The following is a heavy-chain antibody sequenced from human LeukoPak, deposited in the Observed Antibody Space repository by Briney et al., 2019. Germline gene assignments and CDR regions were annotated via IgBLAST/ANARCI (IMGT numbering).Heavy chain of an antibody. D-gene: IGHD2-8*02. CDR3: ATYRQVLLPFES. V-gene: IGHV3-23*01. J-gene: IGHJ4*02. Sequence: GGSLRLSCAAYGFTFSSYWMHWVRQPPGKGLEWVSSIFPSGGEIHYADSVRGRFTISRDNSKSTLSLQMNSLRAEDTAIYYCATYRQVLLPFESWGQGTLVTVSS. CDR1: GFTFSSYW. CDR2: IFPSGGEI.